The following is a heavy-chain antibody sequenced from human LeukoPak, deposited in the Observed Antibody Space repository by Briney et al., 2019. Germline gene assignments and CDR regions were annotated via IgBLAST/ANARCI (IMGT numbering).Heavy chain of an antibody. CDR2: ISGSGGST. J-gene: IGHJ4*02. V-gene: IGHV3-23*01. D-gene: IGHD4-17*01. CDR1: GFTFSSYA. Sequence: PGGSLRLSCAASGFTFSSYAMSWVRQAPGKGLEWVSAISGSGGSTYYADSVKGRFTISRDNSKNTLYLQMNSLRAEDTAVYYCAKDEGMTTVTNYDYWGQGTLVAVSS. CDR3: AKDEGMTTVTNYDY.